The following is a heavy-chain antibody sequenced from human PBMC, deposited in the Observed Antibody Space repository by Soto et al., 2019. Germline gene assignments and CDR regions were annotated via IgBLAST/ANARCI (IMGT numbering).Heavy chain of an antibody. CDR3: ARSSSRWFGEGDFDY. V-gene: IGHV3-7*03. CDR1: GFTFSSYW. J-gene: IGHJ4*02. CDR2: IKQDGSEK. Sequence: LRLSCAASGFTFSSYWMSWVRQAPGKGLEWVANIKQDGSEKYYVDSVKGRFTISRDNAKNSLYLQMNSLRAEDTAVYYCARSSSRWFGEGDFDYWGQGTLVTVSS. D-gene: IGHD3-10*01.